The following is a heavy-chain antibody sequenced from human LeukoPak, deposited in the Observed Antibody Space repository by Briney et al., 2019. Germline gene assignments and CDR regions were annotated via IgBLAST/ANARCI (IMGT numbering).Heavy chain of an antibody. CDR1: GFTFSSYG. CDR3: AMDYPSTGYC. J-gene: IGHJ4*02. CDR2: IRYDGSNK. D-gene: IGHD5/OR15-5a*01. Sequence: PGGSLRLSCAASGFTFSSYGMHWVRQAPGKGLEWVAFIRYDGSNKYYADSVKGRFTISRDNSKNTLYLQMTSLRADDSAVYYCAMDYPSTGYCWGQGTLVTVST. V-gene: IGHV3-30*02.